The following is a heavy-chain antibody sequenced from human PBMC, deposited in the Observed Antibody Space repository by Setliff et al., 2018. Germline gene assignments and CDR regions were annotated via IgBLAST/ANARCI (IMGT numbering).Heavy chain of an antibody. J-gene: IGHJ5*02. CDR2: IYTGGST. V-gene: IGHV4-61*02. CDR3: ARGRGLEWLPESWFDP. Sequence: PSETLSLTCSVSGDSINSGTYYWSWFRQSAGKGLEWIGRIYTGGSTNYNPSLKSRVTISLDTSKNHFSLTLTSVTAADTAVYYCARGRGLEWLPESWFDPWGQGTLVPSPQ. D-gene: IGHD3-3*01. CDR1: GDSINSGTYY.